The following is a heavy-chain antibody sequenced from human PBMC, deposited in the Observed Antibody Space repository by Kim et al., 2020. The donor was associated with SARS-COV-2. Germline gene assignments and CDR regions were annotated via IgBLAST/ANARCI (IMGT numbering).Heavy chain of an antibody. Sequence: GGSLRLSCAASGFTFSSYGMHWIRQAPGKGLEWVAVIWYDGSNKYYADSVKGRFTISRDNSKNTLYLQMNSLRAEDTAVYYCAKIYGDRDYWGQGTLVTVSS. CDR2: IWYDGSNK. D-gene: IGHD4-17*01. V-gene: IGHV3-33*06. CDR1: GFTFSSYG. J-gene: IGHJ4*02. CDR3: AKIYGDRDY.